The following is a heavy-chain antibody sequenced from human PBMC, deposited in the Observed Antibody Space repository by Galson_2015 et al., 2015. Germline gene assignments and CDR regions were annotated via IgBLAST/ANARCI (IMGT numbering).Heavy chain of an antibody. J-gene: IGHJ6*02. Sequence: SLRLSCAASGFTFRDHAMSWFRQAPGKGLEWVGFIRSKAYDGATEYAASMKGRFTITRDDSRSIAYLQMNSLKIEDTAVYYCARDLATAERVRKLWSPVKKSGENHYYYAMDVWGQGTSVTVSS. CDR2: IRSKAYDGAT. D-gene: IGHD1-26*01. CDR1: GFTFRDHA. CDR3: ARDLATAERVRKLWSPVKKSGENHYYYAMDV. V-gene: IGHV3-49*03.